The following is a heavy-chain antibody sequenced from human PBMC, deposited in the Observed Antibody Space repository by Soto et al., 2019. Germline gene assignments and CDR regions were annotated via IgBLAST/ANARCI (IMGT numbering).Heavy chain of an antibody. CDR1: GGSISSGGYS. CDR3: ARAAGATGWFDP. J-gene: IGHJ5*02. D-gene: IGHD1-26*01. V-gene: IGHV4-30-2*01. CDR2: IYRSGST. Sequence: QLQLQESGSGLVKPSQTLSLTCAVSGGSISSGGYSWSWIRQPPGKGLEWIGYIYRSGSTYYNPSLKSRVTISVDRSKNQFSLKLSSVTAADTAVYYCARAAGATGWFDPWGQGTLVTVSS.